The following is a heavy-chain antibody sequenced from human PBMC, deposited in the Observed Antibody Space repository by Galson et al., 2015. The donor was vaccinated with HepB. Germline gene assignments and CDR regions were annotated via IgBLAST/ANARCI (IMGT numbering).Heavy chain of an antibody. CDR3: AKDRFGSSWYYFQN. J-gene: IGHJ1*01. D-gene: IGHD6-13*01. CDR1: GFTFSSYA. CDR2: ISGSGGST. V-gene: IGHV3-23*01. Sequence: SLRLSCAASGFTFSSYAMSWVRQAPGKGLQWVSGISGSGGSTYYADSVKGRYTISRDNSKNTLYLQMNSLRGEDTAVYYCAKDRFGSSWYYFQNWGQGTLVTVSS.